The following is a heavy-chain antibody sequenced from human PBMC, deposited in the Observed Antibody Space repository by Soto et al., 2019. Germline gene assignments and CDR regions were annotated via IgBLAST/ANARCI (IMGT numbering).Heavy chain of an antibody. V-gene: IGHV1-46*01. CDR2: INPSGGST. J-gene: IGHJ3*02. D-gene: IGHD3-16*01. CDR3: AKMGETDRGDAFDI. CDR1: GYTFTRYY. Sequence: ASVKVSCKASGYTFTRYYLYWVRQAPGQGLEWMGIINPSGGSTSSAQNFQGRVTMTRDTSTSTVYMELTSLRSEDTAVYYCAKMGETDRGDAFDIWGQGTMVTV.